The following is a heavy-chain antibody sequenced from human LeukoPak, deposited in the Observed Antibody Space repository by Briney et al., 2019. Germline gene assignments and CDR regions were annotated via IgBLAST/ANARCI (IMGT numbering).Heavy chain of an antibody. CDR3: ANIPPFDYGDYAIRLD. CDR1: GFPFRNYA. J-gene: IGHJ4*02. V-gene: IGHV3-23*01. Sequence: PGGSLLLSCAASGFPFRNYAMAWVRPAPGKGLEWVSSIRNFGETHYADSVRGRFIISRDNSQNTLYLQMNSLRAEDSALYYCANIPPFDYGDYAIRLDWGQGTLVTVSS. D-gene: IGHD4-17*01. CDR2: IRNFGET.